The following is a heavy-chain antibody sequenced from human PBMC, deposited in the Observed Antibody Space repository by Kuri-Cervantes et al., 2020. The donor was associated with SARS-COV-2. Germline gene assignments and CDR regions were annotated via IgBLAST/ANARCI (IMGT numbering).Heavy chain of an antibody. J-gene: IGHJ5*02. D-gene: IGHD3-3*02. CDR1: GGSFSGYY. CDR2: INHTGSA. V-gene: IGHV4-34*01. CDR3: ARGAVTIYGFLVPLPAAGWLDP. Sequence: SETLSLTCAVYGGSFSGYYWSWIRQPPGKGLEWIGEINHTGSANYNPSLKSRVTISVDTSKNQFSLKLASVTAADTAVYFCARGAVTIYGFLVPLPAAGWLDPWGQGTLVTVSS.